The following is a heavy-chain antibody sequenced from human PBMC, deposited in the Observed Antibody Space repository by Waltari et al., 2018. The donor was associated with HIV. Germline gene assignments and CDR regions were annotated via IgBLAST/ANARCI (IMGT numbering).Heavy chain of an antibody. CDR1: GYTFTTYD. CDR3: ARGRSGNYRGNSVVDY. D-gene: IGHD1-26*01. V-gene: IGHV1-8*01. J-gene: IGHJ4*02. Sequence: QVQLVQSGAEVKKPGASVKVSCKASGYTFTTYDINWVRQATGHGLEWRGRMNPNSGNTGYAQKFQGRVTMTRNTSITTAHMELSSLRSDDTAVYYCARGRSGNYRGNSVVDYWGQGTLVTVSS. CDR2: MNPNSGNT.